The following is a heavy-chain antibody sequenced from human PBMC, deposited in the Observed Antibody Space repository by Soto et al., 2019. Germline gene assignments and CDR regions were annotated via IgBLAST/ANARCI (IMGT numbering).Heavy chain of an antibody. D-gene: IGHD6-19*01. CDR1: GGSISSSNW. J-gene: IGHJ4*02. V-gene: IGHV4-4*02. Sequence: QVQLQESGPGLVKPSGTLSLTCAVSGGSISSSNWWSWVRQPPGKGLEWIGEIYHSGSTNYNPSLKSRVTISVDKSNNQFSLKLSSVTAADTAGYYCARVWGSQWLVDYWGQGTLVTVSS. CDR2: IYHSGST. CDR3: ARVWGSQWLVDY.